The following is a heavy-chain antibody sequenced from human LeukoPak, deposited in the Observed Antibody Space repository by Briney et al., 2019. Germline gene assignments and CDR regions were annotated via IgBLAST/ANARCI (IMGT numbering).Heavy chain of an antibody. CDR2: INPNSGGT. J-gene: IGHJ4*02. Sequence: ASVKVSCKASGYTFTDYYMHWVRQAPGQGLEWMGWINPNSGGTNYAQKFQGRVTMTRDTSISTAYMELSRLRSDDTAVYYCARDPVGYCSGGSCYGYYFDYWGQGTLVTVSS. V-gene: IGHV1-2*02. D-gene: IGHD2-15*01. CDR3: ARDPVGYCSGGSCYGYYFDY. CDR1: GYTFTDYY.